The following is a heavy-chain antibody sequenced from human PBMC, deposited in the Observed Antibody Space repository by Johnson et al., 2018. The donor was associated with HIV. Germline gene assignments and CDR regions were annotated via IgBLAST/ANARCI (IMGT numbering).Heavy chain of an antibody. J-gene: IGHJ3*02. D-gene: IGHD6-13*01. CDR3: TRVMSSSWYSTSFDAFDI. CDR1: GFTFRSYW. CDR2: INRDGSEK. V-gene: IGHV3-7*03. Sequence: VQLVESGGGVVQPGGSLRLSCAASGFTFRSYWMSWVRQAPGKGLEWVANINRDGSEKYYVDSVKGRFTISRDNSKNTLYLQMNSLKTEDTAVYYCTRVMSSSWYSTSFDAFDIWGQGTMVTVSS.